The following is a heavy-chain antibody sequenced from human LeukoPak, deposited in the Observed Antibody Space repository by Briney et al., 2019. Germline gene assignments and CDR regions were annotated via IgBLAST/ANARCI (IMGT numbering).Heavy chain of an antibody. CDR3: AKGVRDWNYGPLNWFDP. Sequence: ASVKVSCKASGGTFSGYAISWVRQAPGQGLEWMGGIIPIFGTANYAQKFRGRVTITADKSTRTAYMELRSLRSDDTAVYYCAKGVRDWNYGPLNWFDPWGQGTLVTVSS. V-gene: IGHV1-69*06. CDR1: GGTFSGYA. J-gene: IGHJ5*02. D-gene: IGHD1-7*01. CDR2: IIPIFGTA.